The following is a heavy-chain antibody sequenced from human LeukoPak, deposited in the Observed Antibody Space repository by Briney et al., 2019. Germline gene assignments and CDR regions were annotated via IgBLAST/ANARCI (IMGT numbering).Heavy chain of an antibody. CDR3: ARDFRDYRDYVAYFDS. CDR1: GFTFSTYA. Sequence: QPGRSLRLSCAASGFTFSTYAMHWVRQAPGRGLEWVAVILYDGSNQYYADSMKGRFTISRDNSRNTLYLQMNSLKVEDTAVYYCARDFRDYRDYVAYFDSWGQGTLVTVSS. V-gene: IGHV3-30-3*01. D-gene: IGHD4-17*01. CDR2: ILYDGSNQ. J-gene: IGHJ4*02.